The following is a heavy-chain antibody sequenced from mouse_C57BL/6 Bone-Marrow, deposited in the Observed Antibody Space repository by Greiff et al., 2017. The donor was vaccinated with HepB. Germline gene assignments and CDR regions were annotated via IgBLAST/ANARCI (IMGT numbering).Heavy chain of an antibody. CDR3: GRRGNYDYGFAY. D-gene: IGHD2-4*01. Sequence: QVQLQQSGAELVRPGASVKMSCKASGYTFTTYPIEWMKQNHGKSLEWIGNFHPYNDDTKYNEKFKGQATLTVEKSSSTVYLGLSRLTSDDSAVYCCGRRGNYDYGFAYWGQGTLVTVSA. CDR1: GYTFTTYP. CDR2: FHPYNDDT. J-gene: IGHJ3*01. V-gene: IGHV1-47*01.